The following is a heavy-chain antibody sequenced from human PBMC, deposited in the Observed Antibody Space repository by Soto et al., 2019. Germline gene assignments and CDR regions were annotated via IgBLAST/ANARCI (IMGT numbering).Heavy chain of an antibody. CDR1: GGSISSSSYY. CDR3: ARRTVNIRTFYSGLKTHCFDY. V-gene: IGHV4-39*01. D-gene: IGHD6-19*01. Sequence: QLQLQESGPGLVKPSETLSLTCAVSGGSISSSSYYWGWIRQPPGKGLEWIGSIYYSGSTCYTPSPQSRGAIPLDPSKNQYSLKLNSVTAADTAVYYCARRTVNIRTFYSGLKTHCFDYWGQGTLVTVSS. J-gene: IGHJ4*02. CDR2: IYYSGST.